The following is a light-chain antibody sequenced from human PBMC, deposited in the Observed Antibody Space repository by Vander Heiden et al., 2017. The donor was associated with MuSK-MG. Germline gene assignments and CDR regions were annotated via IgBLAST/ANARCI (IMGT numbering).Light chain of an antibody. Sequence: QSVLTKPPSVSGAPGQRVTISCTGSSSNIGAGYDVHWYQQLPGTAPKLLLYGNSNRPSGVPDRFSGSKSGTSASLAITGLQAEDEADYYCQSYDSSLSGVVFGGGTKLTVL. V-gene: IGLV1-40*01. CDR3: QSYDSSLSGVV. CDR1: SSNIGAGYD. CDR2: GNS. J-gene: IGLJ2*01.